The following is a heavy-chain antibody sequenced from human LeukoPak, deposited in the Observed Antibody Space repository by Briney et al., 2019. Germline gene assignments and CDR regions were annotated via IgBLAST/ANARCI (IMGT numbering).Heavy chain of an antibody. Sequence: GGSLRLSCAASGFTFITYAMSWVRQAPGKGLEWVSTISGSGGGTYFADSVKGRFTISRDNSKNTLYLQMNNLRAEDTAVYYCAKSRTTMVRGALDYWGQGTLVTVSS. CDR3: AKSRTTMVRGALDY. CDR2: ISGSGGGT. CDR1: GFTFITYA. D-gene: IGHD3-10*01. J-gene: IGHJ4*02. V-gene: IGHV3-23*01.